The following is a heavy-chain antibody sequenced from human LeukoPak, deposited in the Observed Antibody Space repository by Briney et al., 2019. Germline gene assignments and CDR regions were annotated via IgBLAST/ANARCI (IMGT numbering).Heavy chain of an antibody. D-gene: IGHD1-26*01. CDR3: ARSNSESYYRGYYFDC. CDR1: GGSISSFY. V-gene: IGHV4-59*01. Sequence: SETLSLTCTVSGGSISSFYWSWIRQPPEKGLEWIGYISHSGTTNYNPSLKSRVTISVDTSMNQFSLKLSSVTAADTAVYYCARSNSESYYRGYYFDCWGQGTLVTVSS. J-gene: IGHJ4*02. CDR2: ISHSGTT.